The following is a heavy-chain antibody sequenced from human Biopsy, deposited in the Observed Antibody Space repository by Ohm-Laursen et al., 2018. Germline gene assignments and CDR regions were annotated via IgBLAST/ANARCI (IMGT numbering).Heavy chain of an antibody. D-gene: IGHD5-12*01. CDR2: IYYSGST. CDR1: SGSVSSGSYY. CDR3: AGRPWPNAFDI. Sequence: TLSLTCTVSSGSVSSGSYYWSWIRQPPGKGLEWIGYIYYSGSTNYNPSLKSRVTISVDTSRNQFSLKLSSVTAADTAVYYCAGRPWPNAFDIWGQGTMVTVSS. V-gene: IGHV4-61*01. J-gene: IGHJ3*02.